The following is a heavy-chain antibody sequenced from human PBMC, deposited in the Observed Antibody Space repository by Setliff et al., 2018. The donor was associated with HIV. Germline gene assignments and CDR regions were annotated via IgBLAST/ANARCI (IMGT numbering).Heavy chain of an antibody. CDR3: ARHPPRGYPKNWFDP. Sequence: GESLKISCKGFGYNFNTYWIAWVRQVPGKGLEWMGIISPIDSETKYSPSFQGQVTISVDRSISTAYLQWNNLKASDSAIYYCARHPPRGYPKNWFDPWGQGTLVTVSS. V-gene: IGHV5-51*01. J-gene: IGHJ5*02. CDR2: ISPIDSET. D-gene: IGHD3-16*02. CDR1: GYNFNTYW.